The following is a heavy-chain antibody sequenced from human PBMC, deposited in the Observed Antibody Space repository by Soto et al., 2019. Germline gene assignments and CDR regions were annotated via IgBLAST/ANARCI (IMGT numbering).Heavy chain of an antibody. J-gene: IGHJ5*02. Sequence: QVQLQESGPGLVKPSQTLSLTCTVSGGSISTGGYYWNWIRQHPGKGLEWIGYFYYSGSTYYNPSLTCRVNISVNTSKNQFSLKLSSVTAEDTAVYYCARSVFPWGQGPLVTVSS. CDR1: GGSISTGGYY. V-gene: IGHV4-31*03. CDR2: FYYSGST. CDR3: ARSVFP.